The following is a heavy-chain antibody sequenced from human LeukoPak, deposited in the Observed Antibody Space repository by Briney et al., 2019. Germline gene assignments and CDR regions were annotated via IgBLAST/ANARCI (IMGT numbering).Heavy chain of an antibody. Sequence: ASVKVSCKASGYTFTSYYMHWVRQAPGQGLEWMGIINPSGGSTSYAQKFQGRVTMTRDMSTSTVYMELSSLRSEDTAVYYCARIGAGYCSGGSCYFSPYYYYYMDVWGKGTTVTVSS. CDR1: GYTFTSYY. D-gene: IGHD2-15*01. J-gene: IGHJ6*03. CDR2: INPSGGST. V-gene: IGHV1-46*01. CDR3: ARIGAGYCSGGSCYFSPYYYYYMDV.